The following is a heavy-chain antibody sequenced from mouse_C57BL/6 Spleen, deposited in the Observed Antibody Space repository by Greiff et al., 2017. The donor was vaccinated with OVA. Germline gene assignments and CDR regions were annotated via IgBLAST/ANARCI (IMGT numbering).Heavy chain of an antibody. CDR2: IRLKSDNYAT. V-gene: IGHV6-3*01. CDR1: GFTFSNYW. J-gene: IGHJ1*03. D-gene: IGHD3-3*01. CDR3: TGGPGRYFDV. Sequence: EVKLEESGGGLVQPGGSMKLSCVASGFTFSNYWMNWVHQSPEKGLEWVAQIRLKSDNYATHYAESVKGRFTISRDDSKSSVYLQMNNLRAEDTGIYYCTGGPGRYFDVWGTGTTVTVSS.